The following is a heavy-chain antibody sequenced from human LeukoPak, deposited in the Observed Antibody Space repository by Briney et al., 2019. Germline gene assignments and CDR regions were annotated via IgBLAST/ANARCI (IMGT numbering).Heavy chain of an antibody. CDR3: ARDQMTDMVLGIFDY. Sequence: SCPALVKPPQTLTLTCSFSGFSLTNYGMCVSWIRQSPGKPLEWLARIDWDGDEWFTTSLKTRLSISKDTSKNQVVLTMTNMDPADTATYYCARDQMTDMVLGIFDYWGQGTLVTVSS. CDR2: IDWDGDE. V-gene: IGHV2-70*11. J-gene: IGHJ4*02. D-gene: IGHD5-18*01. CDR1: GFSLTNYGMC.